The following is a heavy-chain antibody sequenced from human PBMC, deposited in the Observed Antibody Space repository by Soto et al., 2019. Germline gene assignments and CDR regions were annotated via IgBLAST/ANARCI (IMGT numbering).Heavy chain of an antibody. CDR1: GCTAASSHW. V-gene: IGHV4-4*01. J-gene: IGHJ4*01. CDR2: VYHTGDT. Sequence: XETLCFTCGLSGCTAASSHWLIWVRQSPVRGLEWIGNVYHTGDTNFNPSLQSRVTFSVDKSNNQFSLRLTSVTAADTAVYFCAREIVTAGGNNYVDHWGPGTLVTVSS. D-gene: IGHD2-21*02. CDR3: AREIVTAGGNNYVDH.